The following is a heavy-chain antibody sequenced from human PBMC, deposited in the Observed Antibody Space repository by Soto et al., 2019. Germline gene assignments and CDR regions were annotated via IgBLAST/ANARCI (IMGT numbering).Heavy chain of an antibody. CDR2: ISSNGDTS. J-gene: IGHJ5*02. Sequence: LRLSCATSGFTFKNYAMHWVRQAPGKGLEYVSAISSNGDTSYHANSVKGRFTISRDNSRNTVYLQMRSLRTEDMAVYYCVRDGGSYAFDPWGQGTLVTVSS. CDR1: GFTFKNYA. CDR3: VRDGGSYAFDP. D-gene: IGHD3-16*01. V-gene: IGHV3-64*01.